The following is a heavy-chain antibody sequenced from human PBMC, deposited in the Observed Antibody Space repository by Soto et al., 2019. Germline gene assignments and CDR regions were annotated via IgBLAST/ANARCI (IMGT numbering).Heavy chain of an antibody. J-gene: IGHJ4*02. Sequence: ASVKVSCKASGYTFTAFYMHWVRQAPGQGLEWMGIINPSDGTARYAQKFQGRVTMTRDTSTNTVYMELGSLRSEDTAVYYCARGRGFCNMNNCYSDHWGQGALVTVSS. CDR1: GYTFTAFY. CDR3: ARGRGFCNMNNCYSDH. V-gene: IGHV1-46*03. D-gene: IGHD2-21*02. CDR2: INPSDGTA.